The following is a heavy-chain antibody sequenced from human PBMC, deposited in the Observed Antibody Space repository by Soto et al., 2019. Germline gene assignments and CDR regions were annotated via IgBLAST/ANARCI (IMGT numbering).Heavy chain of an antibody. D-gene: IGHD2-15*01. J-gene: IGHJ3*02. V-gene: IGHV1-2*04. Sequence: ASVKVSCKASGYTFTGYYMHWVRQVPGQGLEWMGWINPNSGGTNYAQKFQGWVTMTRDTSISTAYMELSRLRSDDTAVYYCARGSGYCSGGSCYSYAFDIWGQGTMVTVSS. CDR2: INPNSGGT. CDR1: GYTFTGYY. CDR3: ARGSGYCSGGSCYSYAFDI.